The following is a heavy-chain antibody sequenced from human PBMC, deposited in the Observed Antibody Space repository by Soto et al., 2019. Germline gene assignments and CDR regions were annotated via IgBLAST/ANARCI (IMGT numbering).Heavy chain of an antibody. CDR1: NGSISSYY. Sequence: SETLSLTCTVSNGSISSYYWSWIRQPPGKGLEWIGYIYYSGSTNYSPSLKSRVTISVDTSKNQFSLKLTSVTAANTAVYYCARSISDYYDNSGHFFFDHWGQGALVTVSS. V-gene: IGHV4-59*01. D-gene: IGHD3-22*01. J-gene: IGHJ4*02. CDR3: ARSISDYYDNSGHFFFDH. CDR2: IYYSGST.